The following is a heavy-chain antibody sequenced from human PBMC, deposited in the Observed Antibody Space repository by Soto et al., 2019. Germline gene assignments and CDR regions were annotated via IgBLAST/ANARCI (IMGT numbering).Heavy chain of an antibody. Sequence: VQLVESGGGLVQPGGSLRLSCAVSGFTFSSYWMSWVRQAPGKGLEWVANIKQDGSEKYYVDSVKGRFTISRDNAKNSLYLQMNSLRAEDTAVYYCAREADTTALDYWGPGTLVTVSS. V-gene: IGHV3-7*05. CDR1: GFTFSSYW. D-gene: IGHD4-4*01. J-gene: IGHJ4*02. CDR3: AREADTTALDY. CDR2: IKQDGSEK.